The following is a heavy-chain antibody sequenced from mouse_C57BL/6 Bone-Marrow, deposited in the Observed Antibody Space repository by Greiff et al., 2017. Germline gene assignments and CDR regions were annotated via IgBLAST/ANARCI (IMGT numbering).Heavy chain of an antibody. D-gene: IGHD2-3*01. CDR1: GFNIKDDY. Sequence: VHVKQSGAELVRPGASVKLSCTASGFNIKDDYIHWVKQRPEQGLEWIGWIDPAIGDTEYASKFQGKATITSDTSSNTAYLQLSSLTSEDTAVYYCSSFDGNYFDFWGQGTPLTVAS. J-gene: IGHJ2*01. CDR3: SSFDGNYFDF. CDR2: IDPAIGDT. V-gene: IGHV14-4*01.